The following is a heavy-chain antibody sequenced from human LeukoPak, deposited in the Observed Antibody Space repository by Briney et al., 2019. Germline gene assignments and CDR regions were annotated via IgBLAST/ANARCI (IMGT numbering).Heavy chain of an antibody. CDR2: IYYSGST. CDR1: GGSISSSSYY. V-gene: IGHV4-39*01. CDR3: ARQNRRLFDP. Sequence: PSETLSLTCTVSGGSISSSSYYWGWIRQPPGKGLEWIGSIYYSGSTYYNPSLKSRVTISVDTSKNQFSLKLSSVTAADTAVYYCARQNRRLFDPWGQGTLVTVSS. D-gene: IGHD1-14*01. J-gene: IGHJ5*02.